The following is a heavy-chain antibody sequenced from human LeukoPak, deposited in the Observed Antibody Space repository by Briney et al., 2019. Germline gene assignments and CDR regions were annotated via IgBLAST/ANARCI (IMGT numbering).Heavy chain of an antibody. Sequence: GGSLRLSCAASGFTFSSYSMNWVRQAPGKGLEWVSSISSSSSYIYYADSVKGRFTISRDNAKNSLYLQMNSLRAEDTALYYCAKDMWDMVRGAPDYWGQGTLVTVSS. CDR1: GFTFSSYS. D-gene: IGHD3-10*01. J-gene: IGHJ4*02. CDR3: AKDMWDMVRGAPDY. V-gene: IGHV3-21*04. CDR2: ISSSSSYI.